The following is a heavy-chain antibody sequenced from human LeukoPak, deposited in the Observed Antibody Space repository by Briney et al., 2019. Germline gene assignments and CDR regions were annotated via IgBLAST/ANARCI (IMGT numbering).Heavy chain of an antibody. V-gene: IGHV1-18*01. CDR3: ARDLLYCGGDCYPLFDY. CDR2: ISAYNGNT. CDR1: GYTFASYG. Sequence: ASVKVSCKASGYTFASYGINWMRQAPGQGPEWMGWISAYNGNTNYAQKLQGRVTMTTDTSTSTAYMELRSLRSDDTAVYYCARDLLYCGGDCYPLFDYWGQGTLVTVSS. J-gene: IGHJ4*02. D-gene: IGHD2-21*01.